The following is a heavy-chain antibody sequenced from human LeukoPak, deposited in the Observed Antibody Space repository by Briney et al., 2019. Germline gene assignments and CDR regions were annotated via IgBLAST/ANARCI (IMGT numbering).Heavy chain of an antibody. D-gene: IGHD3-9*01. CDR3: ATGRLRYFDWLFLGAFDI. J-gene: IGHJ3*02. Sequence: ASVKVSCKVSGCTLTELSMHWVRQAPGKGPEWMGGFDPEDGETIYAQKFQGRVTMTEDTSTDTAYMELSSLRSEDTAVYYCATGRLRYFDWLFLGAFDIWGQGTMVTVSS. CDR2: FDPEDGET. V-gene: IGHV1-24*01. CDR1: GCTLTELS.